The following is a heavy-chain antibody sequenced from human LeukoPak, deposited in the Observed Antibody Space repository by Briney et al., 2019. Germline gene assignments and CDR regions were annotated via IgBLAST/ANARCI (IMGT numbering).Heavy chain of an antibody. J-gene: IGHJ4*01. CDR3: ARDTLNGPFVTSLYY. V-gene: IGHV3-48*02. CDR2: ISSGGNTQ. CDR1: GFTFSTYA. Sequence: GGSLRLSCGASGFTFSTYAMTWVRQAPGKGPEWLSHISSGGNTQYYLDSVRGRFTMSRDNAKNLLYLQMNSLTDEDTAVYYCARDTLNGPFVTSLYYWGHGALVTVSP. D-gene: IGHD3-9*01.